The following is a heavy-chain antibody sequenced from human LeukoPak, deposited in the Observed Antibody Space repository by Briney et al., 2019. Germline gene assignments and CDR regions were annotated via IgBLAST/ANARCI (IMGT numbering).Heavy chain of an antibody. CDR2: IYYSGST. Sequence: SETLSLTCTVSGGSISSGGYYWSWIRQHPGKGLEWIGYIYYSGSTYYNPSLKSRVTISVDTSKNQFSLKLSSVTAADTAVYYCAREGYGGNSGAFDIWGQGTMVTVSS. J-gene: IGHJ3*02. D-gene: IGHD4-23*01. CDR1: GGSISSGGYY. CDR3: AREGYGGNSGAFDI. V-gene: IGHV4-31*03.